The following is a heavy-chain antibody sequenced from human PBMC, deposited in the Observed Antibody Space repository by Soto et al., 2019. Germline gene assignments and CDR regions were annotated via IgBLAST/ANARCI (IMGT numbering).Heavy chain of an antibody. D-gene: IGHD6-25*01. V-gene: IGHV1-3*01. CDR1: GYTFSNYV. CDR2: INAGNGDT. J-gene: IGHJ5*01. Sequence: GASVKVSCKSSGYTFSNYVMHWVRQAPGQRLEWMGWINAGNGDTRYAQNFQGRVILTRDTSASTADMELSSLRSEDTAVYYCARDLVTDSSAWFDYWGQGTLVTVSS. CDR3: ARDLVTDSSAWFDY.